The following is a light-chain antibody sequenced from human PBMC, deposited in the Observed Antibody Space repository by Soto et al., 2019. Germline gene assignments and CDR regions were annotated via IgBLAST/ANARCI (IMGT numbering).Light chain of an antibody. J-gene: IGKJ1*01. Sequence: EIVLTQSPGTLSSSPGERATLSCRASQSVSSSYLAWYQHRPGQAPRLLIYGSSRRATGIPDRFGGSGSGTDFTLTISRLEAEDFAVYYCQQYGDSSWTFGQGTQVEIK. V-gene: IGKV3-20*01. CDR1: QSVSSSY. CDR2: GSS. CDR3: QQYGDSSWT.